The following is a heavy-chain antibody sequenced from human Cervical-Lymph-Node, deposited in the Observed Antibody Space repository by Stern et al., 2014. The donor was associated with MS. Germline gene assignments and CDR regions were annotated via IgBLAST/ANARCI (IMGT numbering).Heavy chain of an antibody. V-gene: IGHV4-34*01. CDR3: ARSWGDQRGWYYFDY. Sequence: QVQLQQWGAGLLKPSETLSLTCAVYGGSFSGYYWSWIRQPPGKGLEWIGAINHSGSTNYNPSLKSRVTISVDTSKTQFSLKLSSVTAADTAVYYCARSWGDQRGWYYFDYWGQGTLVTVSS. D-gene: IGHD6-19*01. J-gene: IGHJ4*02. CDR2: INHSGST. CDR1: GGSFSGYY.